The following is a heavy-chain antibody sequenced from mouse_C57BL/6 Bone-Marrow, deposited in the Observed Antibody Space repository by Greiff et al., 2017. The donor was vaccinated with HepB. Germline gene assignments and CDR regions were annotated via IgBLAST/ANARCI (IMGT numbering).Heavy chain of an antibody. V-gene: IGHV1-26*01. J-gene: IGHJ3*01. D-gene: IGHD2-1*01. CDR1: GYTFTDYY. CDR2: INPNNGGT. Sequence: VQLQQSGPELVKPGASVKISCKASGYTFTDYYMNWVKQSHGKSLEWIGDINPNNGGTSYNQKFKGKATLTVDKSSSTAYMELRSLTSEDSAVYYCASPYGNYVAWFAYWGQGTLVTVSA. CDR3: ASPYGNYVAWFAY.